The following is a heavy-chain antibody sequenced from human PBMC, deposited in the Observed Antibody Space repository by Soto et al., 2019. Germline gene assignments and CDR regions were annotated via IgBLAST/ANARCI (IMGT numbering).Heavy chain of an antibody. J-gene: IGHJ6*02. CDR2: INPNSGGT. V-gene: IGHV1-2*04. CDR3: ARDRGSSSSWYSPGYYYYGMDV. Sequence: GASVKVSCKASGYTFTGYYMHWVRQAPGQGLEWMGWINPNSGGTNYAQKFQGWVTMTRDTSISTAYMELSRLRSDDTAVYYCARDRGSSSSWYSPGYYYYGMDVWGQGTTVTVSS. CDR1: GYTFTGYY. D-gene: IGHD6-13*01.